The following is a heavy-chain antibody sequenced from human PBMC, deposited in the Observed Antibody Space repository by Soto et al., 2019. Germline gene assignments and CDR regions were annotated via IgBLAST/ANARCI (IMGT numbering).Heavy chain of an antibody. CDR1: GYSSTSYW. V-gene: IGHV5-10-1*01. CDR2: IDPSDSYT. CDR3: ARQSGYDLQFDY. D-gene: IGHD5-12*01. J-gene: IGHJ4*02. Sequence: PGESLKISCKGSGYSSTSYWISWVRQMPGKGLEWMGRIDPSDSYTNYSPSFQGHVIISADKSISTAYLQWSSLKAADTAMYYWARQSGYDLQFDYWGQGTLVTVSS.